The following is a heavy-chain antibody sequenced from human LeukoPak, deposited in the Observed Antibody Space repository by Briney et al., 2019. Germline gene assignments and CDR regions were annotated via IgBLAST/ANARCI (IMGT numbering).Heavy chain of an antibody. CDR1: GLTXSXCR. CDR2: IKEXXTEX. V-gene: IGHV3-7*03. CDR3: ARDEFGPLAF. J-gene: IGHJ4*02. Sequence: GGSLRLSCVVSGLTXSXCRMTXXXXXPRRGLEWVANIKEXXTEXSYVGSVKGQFTIYRDNAKNSLYMKMNSLRAEDTALYYCARDEFGPLAFWGRGTLVTVSS. D-gene: IGHD3/OR15-3a*01.